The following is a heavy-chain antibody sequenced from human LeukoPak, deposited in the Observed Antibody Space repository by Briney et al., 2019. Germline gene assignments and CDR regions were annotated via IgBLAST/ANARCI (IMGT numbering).Heavy chain of an antibody. J-gene: IGHJ4*02. D-gene: IGHD3-9*01. V-gene: IGHV4-39*01. CDR3: ASFYFDFDY. CDR1: GGSISSSSYY. Sequence: SETLSLTCTVSGGSISSSSYYWGWIRQPPGKGLEWIGSIYYSGSTYYNPSLKSRVTISVDTSKNQFSLKLSSVTAADTAVYYCASFYFDFDYWGQGTLVTVSS. CDR2: IYYSGST.